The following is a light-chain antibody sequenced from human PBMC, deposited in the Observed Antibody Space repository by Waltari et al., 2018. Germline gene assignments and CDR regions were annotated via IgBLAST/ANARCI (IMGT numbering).Light chain of an antibody. Sequence: EIGMTQSPATLSVSPGERATLSCRASQSVSSNLAWYQQKPGQAPRLLIYGASTRATGIPARFSGSGSGTEFTLTISSLQSEDFAVYYCQQHNNWPRYTFGQGTKLEIK. CDR1: QSVSSN. CDR3: QQHNNWPRYT. CDR2: GAS. V-gene: IGKV3-15*01. J-gene: IGKJ2*01.